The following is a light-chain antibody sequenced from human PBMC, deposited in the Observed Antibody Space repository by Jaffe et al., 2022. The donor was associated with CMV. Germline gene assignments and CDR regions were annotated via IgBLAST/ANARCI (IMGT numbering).Light chain of an antibody. J-gene: IGKJ4*01. CDR2: AAS. V-gene: IGKV1-27*01. CDR1: QDISNH. CDR3: QKYNNAPLT. Sequence: DAQMTQSPSSLSASVGDRVTITCRASQDISNHLAWYQQKPGKVPKLLIYAASNLQSGVPSRFSGSGFGTDFTLTISSLQPEDVATYYCQKYNNAPLTFGGGTKVEMK.